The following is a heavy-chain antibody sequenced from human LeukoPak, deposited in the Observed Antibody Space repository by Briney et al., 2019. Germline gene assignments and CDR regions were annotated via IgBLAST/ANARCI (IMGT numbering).Heavy chain of an antibody. CDR1: GGSLSSYY. J-gene: IGHJ6*02. CDR2: IYYSGST. V-gene: IGHV4-59*01. Sequence: SETLSLTCTVSGGSLSSYYWSWIRQPPGKGLEWIGYIYYSGSTNYNPSLKSRVTISVDTSKNQFSRKLSSVTAADTAVYYCATYCGGDCYPNRYYGMDVWGQGTTVTVSS. CDR3: ATYCGGDCYPNRYYGMDV. D-gene: IGHD2-21*02.